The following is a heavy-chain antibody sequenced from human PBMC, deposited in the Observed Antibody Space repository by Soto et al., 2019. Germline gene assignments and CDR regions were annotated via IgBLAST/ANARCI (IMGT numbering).Heavy chain of an antibody. Sequence: GGSLRLSCAASGFTFSSYSMNWVRQTPGKGLEWVSSISSSSSYIYYADSVKGRFTISRDNAKNSLYLQMNSLRAEDTAVYYCARDLMVRETGYYGLDVWGQGTTVTVSS. CDR2: ISSSSSYI. CDR3: ARDLMVRETGYYGLDV. D-gene: IGHD3-10*01. CDR1: GFTFSSYS. V-gene: IGHV3-21*01. J-gene: IGHJ6*02.